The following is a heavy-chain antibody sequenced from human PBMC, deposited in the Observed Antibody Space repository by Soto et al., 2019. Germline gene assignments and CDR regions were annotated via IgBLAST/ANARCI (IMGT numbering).Heavy chain of an antibody. J-gene: IGHJ4*02. CDR3: ARDVNWQHQGPGY. D-gene: IGHD1-1*01. CDR2: ISVKNGNT. V-gene: IGHV1-18*04. Sequence: ASVKLPCTASGYTFIIHGMSWVLQAPGQGLEWMGWISVKNGNTKFAQKFQGRVTMTTDTPTSTAYLELRNLRPDDTAVYYCARDVNWQHQGPGYWGQGTLVTVSS. CDR1: GYTFIIHG.